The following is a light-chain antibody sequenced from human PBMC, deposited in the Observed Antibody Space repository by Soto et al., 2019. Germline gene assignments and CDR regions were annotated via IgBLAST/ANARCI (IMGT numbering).Light chain of an antibody. CDR1: QRMSSY. CDR2: AAS. Sequence: DIQMTQSPSSLSASVGDRVTITCRASQRMSSYLNWYQQKPGKAPKLLIYAASTLQSGVPSRFSGSGSGTHFSLTISSLQPEDFATYYCQQSYTTPTWTFGQGTKVE. J-gene: IGKJ1*01. CDR3: QQSYTTPTWT. V-gene: IGKV1-39*01.